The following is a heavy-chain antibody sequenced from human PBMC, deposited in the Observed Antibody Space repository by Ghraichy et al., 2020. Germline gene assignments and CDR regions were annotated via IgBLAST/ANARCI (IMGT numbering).Heavy chain of an antibody. V-gene: IGHV1-24*01. J-gene: IGHJ4*02. CDR1: GHTITRLS. D-gene: IGHD3-10*01. Sequence: ASVKVSCKVSGHTITRLSMHWVRQAPGKGLEWMGGFDPEDGDTFYAQTFQGRLTMTEDPSTDTAYMELSSLRSEDTAIYYCSTTRPFDYYGSGSFDYFLDYWGQGTLVTVSS. CDR2: FDPEDGDT. CDR3: STTRPFDYYGSGSFDYFLDY.